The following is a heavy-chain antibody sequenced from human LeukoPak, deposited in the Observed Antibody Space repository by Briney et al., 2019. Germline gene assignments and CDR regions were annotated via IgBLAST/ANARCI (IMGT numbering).Heavy chain of an antibody. J-gene: IGHJ6*02. V-gene: IGHV3-30*18. CDR1: GFTFSNYG. CDR3: AKGVVAATNAAYYGMDG. CDR2: ISYDESDK. Sequence: PGGSLRLSCAASGFTFSNYGMHWVRQAPGKGLGWVAVISYDESDKYYADSVKGRLTISRDNSKNTLYLQMNSLRPEDTAAYYCAKGVVAATNAAYYGMDGWGQGTTVTVSS. D-gene: IGHD2-15*01.